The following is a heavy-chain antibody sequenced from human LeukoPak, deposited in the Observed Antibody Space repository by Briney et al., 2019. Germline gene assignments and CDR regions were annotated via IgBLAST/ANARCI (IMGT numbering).Heavy chain of an antibody. V-gene: IGHV1-69*13. CDR1: GGTFTSYA. D-gene: IGHD3-10*01. J-gene: IGHJ4*02. Sequence: ASVKVSCKASGGTFTSYAISWVRHAPGQGLEWMGGIIPIFGTANYAQKFQGRVTITADESTSTAYMELSSLRSEDTAVYYCARDKLEYYYGSSWGQGTLVTVSS. CDR3: ARDKLEYYYGSS. CDR2: IIPIFGTA.